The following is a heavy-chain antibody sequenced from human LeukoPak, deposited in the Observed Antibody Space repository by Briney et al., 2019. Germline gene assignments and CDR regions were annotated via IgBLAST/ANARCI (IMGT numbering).Heavy chain of an antibody. J-gene: IGHJ5*02. CDR3: ARAYCVSSTCFPTWFDP. CDR2: IYSAGNT. CDR1: GFTVSSSY. D-gene: IGHD2-2*01. Sequence: GGSLRLSCAASGFTVSSSYMSWVRQAPGKGLEWVSVIYSAGNTYYADSVKGRFTISRDNSKNTLYLQMNSPRAEDTAVYYCARAYCVSSTCFPTWFDPWGQGTLVTVSS. V-gene: IGHV3-53*01.